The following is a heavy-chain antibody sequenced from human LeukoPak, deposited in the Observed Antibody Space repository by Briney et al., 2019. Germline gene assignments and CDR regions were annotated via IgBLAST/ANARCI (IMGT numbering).Heavy chain of an antibody. CDR2: ISSSSSYI. J-gene: IGHJ6*03. D-gene: IGHD5-12*01. V-gene: IGHV3-21*01. CDR1: GFTFSSYS. CDR3: ARERGMEWLRKGYYYMDV. Sequence: PGGSLRLSCAASGFTFSSYSMNWVRQAPGKGLEWVSSISSSSSYIYYADSVKGRFTISRDNAKNSLYLQMNSLRAEDTAVYYCARERGMEWLRKGYYYMDVWGKGTTVTVSS.